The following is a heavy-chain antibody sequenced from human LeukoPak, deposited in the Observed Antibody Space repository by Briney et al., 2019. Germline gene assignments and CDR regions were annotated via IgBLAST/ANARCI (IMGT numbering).Heavy chain of an antibody. J-gene: IGHJ5*02. D-gene: IGHD6-6*01. CDR2: IYYSGGT. CDR1: GGSISSGGYY. Sequence: SETLSLTCTVSGGSISSGGYYWSWIRQPPGKGLEWIGSIYYSGGTNYNPSLKSRVTISVDTSKIQFSLELSSVTAADTAVYYCARWQYTISSGWFDPWGQGTLVTVSS. CDR3: ARWQYTISSGWFDP. V-gene: IGHV4-61*08.